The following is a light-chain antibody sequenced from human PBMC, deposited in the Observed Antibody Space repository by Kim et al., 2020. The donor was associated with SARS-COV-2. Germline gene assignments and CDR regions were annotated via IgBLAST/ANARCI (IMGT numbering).Light chain of an antibody. Sequence: APGEETTHASSGSRTISGNYLAGYQQTPGQAPRVLIHGASSRASGIPDRFSGSGSGTDFTLTISRLEPEDFAVYYCQQYGGSPWTFGHGTKVDIK. CDR2: GAS. J-gene: IGKJ1*01. CDR3: QQYGGSPWT. V-gene: IGKV3-20*01. CDR1: RTISGNY.